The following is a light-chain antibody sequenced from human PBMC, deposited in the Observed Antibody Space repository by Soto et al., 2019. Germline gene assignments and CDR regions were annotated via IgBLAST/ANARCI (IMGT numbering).Light chain of an antibody. V-gene: IGKV3-15*01. CDR2: GAS. Sequence: EKVMTQSPATLSLSPGERATLSCRASQSISSSLAWYQQKPGQAPRLLIYGASTRATGVPARFSGSGSGTEFPLSISSLQSEDFAVYYCQQDNIWPLTFGGGTKVEIK. CDR3: QQDNIWPLT. J-gene: IGKJ4*01. CDR1: QSISSS.